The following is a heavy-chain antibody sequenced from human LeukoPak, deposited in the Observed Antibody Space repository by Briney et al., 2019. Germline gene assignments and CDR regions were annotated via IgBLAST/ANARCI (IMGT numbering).Heavy chain of an antibody. V-gene: IGHV4-39*07. J-gene: IGHJ4*02. CDR2: IYYSGST. D-gene: IGHD4-17*01. Sequence: SETLSLTCTVSGGSISSSNYYWGWIRQPPGKGLEWIGSIYYSGSTYYSPSLKSRVTISVDKSKNQFSLKLSSVTAADTAVYYCASAMGGYGDILYDYWGQGTLVTVSS. CDR3: ASAMGGYGDILYDY. CDR1: GGSISSSNYY.